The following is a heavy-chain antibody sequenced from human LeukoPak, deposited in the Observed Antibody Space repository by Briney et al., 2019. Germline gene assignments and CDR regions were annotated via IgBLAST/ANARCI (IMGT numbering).Heavy chain of an antibody. Sequence: SETLSLTCTVSGGSISSGGYYWSWIRQPPGKGLEWIGYIYHSGSTYYNPSLKSRVTISVDTSKNQFSLKLSSVTAADTAVYYCARGGGDIVVVVAATPFDYWGQGTLVTVSS. J-gene: IGHJ4*02. CDR1: GGSISSGGYY. CDR3: ARGGGDIVVVVAATPFDY. CDR2: IYHSGST. V-gene: IGHV4-30-2*01. D-gene: IGHD2-15*01.